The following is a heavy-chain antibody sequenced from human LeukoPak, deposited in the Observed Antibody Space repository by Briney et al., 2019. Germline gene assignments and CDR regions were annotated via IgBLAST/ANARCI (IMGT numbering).Heavy chain of an antibody. V-gene: IGHV4-34*01. J-gene: IGHJ5*02. CDR2: INHSGST. Sequence: SETLALTCAVYGGSFSGYYWSWIRQPPGKGLEWIGEINHSGSTNYNPSLESRVTISVDTSKNQFSLKLSSVTAADTAVYYCARGRPTVTYNLNYYGSGSYYNAWGQGTLVTVSS. D-gene: IGHD3-10*01. CDR3: ARGRPTVTYNLNYYGSGSYYNA. CDR1: GGSFSGYY.